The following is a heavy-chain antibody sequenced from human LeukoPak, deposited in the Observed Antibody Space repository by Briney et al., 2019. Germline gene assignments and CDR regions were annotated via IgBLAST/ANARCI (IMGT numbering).Heavy chain of an antibody. Sequence: GGSLRLSCAASGFTFRSYWMSWVRQAPGPGLEWVANIREDGSEKYYADSVKGRFTISRDNAKNSLYLQMNSLRAEDTAVYYCARDDCSSISCYHNWFDPWGQGTLLTVSS. V-gene: IGHV3-7*01. J-gene: IGHJ5*02. CDR1: GFTFRSYW. CDR3: ARDDCSSISCYHNWFDP. D-gene: IGHD2-2*01. CDR2: IREDGSEK.